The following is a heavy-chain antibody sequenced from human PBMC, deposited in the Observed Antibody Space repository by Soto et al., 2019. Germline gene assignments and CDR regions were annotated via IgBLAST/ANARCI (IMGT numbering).Heavy chain of an antibody. J-gene: IGHJ4*02. CDR1: GFTFSNYA. CDR3: AIPSGLTVTGPDY. CDR2: ISGAGGST. V-gene: IGHV3-23*01. D-gene: IGHD6-19*01. Sequence: GGSLRPSCAAAGFTFSNYAMRFVRQAPGKGRGWGSVISGAGGSTYYADSVKGRFTISRANSRNTLHPQMNSLRVEDTAVYYCAIPSGLTVTGPDYWGQGT.